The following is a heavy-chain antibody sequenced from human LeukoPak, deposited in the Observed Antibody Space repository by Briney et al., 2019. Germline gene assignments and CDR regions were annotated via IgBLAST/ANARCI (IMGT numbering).Heavy chain of an antibody. CDR3: AKSADYSGSSQRNFFDY. Sequence: PGGSLRLSCAASGFTYDRYGMAWVRQTPGRGLEWVSAISGSGGSTYYADSVKGRFSISRDNSKNTLYLQMNSLRAEDTAVYYCAKSADYSGSSQRNFFDYWGQGTLVTVSS. J-gene: IGHJ4*02. CDR1: GFTYDRYG. CDR2: ISGSGGST. D-gene: IGHD1-26*01. V-gene: IGHV3-23*01.